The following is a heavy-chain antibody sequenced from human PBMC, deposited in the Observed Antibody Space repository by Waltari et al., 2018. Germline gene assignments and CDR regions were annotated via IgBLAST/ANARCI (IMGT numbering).Heavy chain of an antibody. D-gene: IGHD3-10*01. CDR1: GGSISRTL. CDR3: ARFIRGRYFDY. Sequence: QVQLQESGPGLVKPSETLSLTCSVSGGSISRTLWSWMRPPPGKGLEWIGNIDYTGRTKYNPSLKSRLTISVDTSKTQFSLTLSSVIAADTAVYYCARFIRGRYFDYWGQGTLVTVSS. CDR2: IDYTGRT. V-gene: IGHV4-59*01. J-gene: IGHJ4*02.